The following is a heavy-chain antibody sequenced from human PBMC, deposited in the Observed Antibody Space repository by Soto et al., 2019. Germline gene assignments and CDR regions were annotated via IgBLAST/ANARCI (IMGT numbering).Heavy chain of an antibody. CDR1: GGSISSGGYY. Sequence: PSETLSLTCTVSGGSISSGGYYWSWIRQHPGKGLEWIGYIYYSGSTYYNPSLKSRVTISVDTSKNQFSLKLSSVTAADTAVYYCARAGYCSSTSCTSRHYMDVWGKGTTVTVSS. CDR2: IYYSGST. CDR3: ARAGYCSSTSCTSRHYMDV. V-gene: IGHV4-31*03. D-gene: IGHD2-2*01. J-gene: IGHJ6*03.